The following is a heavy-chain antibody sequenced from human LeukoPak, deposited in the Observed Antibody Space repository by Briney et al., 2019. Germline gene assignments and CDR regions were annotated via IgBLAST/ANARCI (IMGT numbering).Heavy chain of an antibody. Sequence: GGSLRLSCAASGFTFNTYTKNWVRQAPGKGLEWVSVIYSDGRTYYADSVKGRFTISRDNSKNTLSLQMNSLRGEDAAVYYCAREVPSGMGAFDIWGQGTMVTVSS. CDR3: AREVPSGMGAFDI. V-gene: IGHV3-53*01. CDR2: IYSDGRT. J-gene: IGHJ3*02. D-gene: IGHD2-15*01. CDR1: GFTFNTYT.